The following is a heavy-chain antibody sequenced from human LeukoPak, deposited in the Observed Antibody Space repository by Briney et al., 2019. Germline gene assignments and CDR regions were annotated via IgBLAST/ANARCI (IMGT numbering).Heavy chain of an antibody. D-gene: IGHD1-26*01. CDR3: ASSTREGAFDI. J-gene: IGHJ3*02. CDR2: IYHSGST. Sequence: SETLSLTCTVSGGSISSSSYYWGWIRQPPGKGLEWIGSIYHSGSTYYNPSLKSRVTISVDTSKNQFSLKLSSVTAADTAVYYCASSTREGAFDIWGQGTMVTVSS. CDR1: GGSISSSSYY. V-gene: IGHV4-39*07.